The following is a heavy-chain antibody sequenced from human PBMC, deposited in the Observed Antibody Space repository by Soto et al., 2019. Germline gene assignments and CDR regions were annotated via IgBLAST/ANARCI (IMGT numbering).Heavy chain of an antibody. Sequence: QVQLVQSGAEVKKPGSSVKVSCKASGGTFSSYPLSWVRQAPGQGVEWMGGIIPMFGTANYAQKFQGRVMITADETTSTVYMGLSSLRFADTALYYCARVGDIVLVPTAISWFDPWGQGTLVTVSA. V-gene: IGHV1-69*12. D-gene: IGHD2-2*01. CDR1: GGTFSSYP. CDR3: ARVGDIVLVPTAISWFDP. J-gene: IGHJ5*02. CDR2: IIPMFGTA.